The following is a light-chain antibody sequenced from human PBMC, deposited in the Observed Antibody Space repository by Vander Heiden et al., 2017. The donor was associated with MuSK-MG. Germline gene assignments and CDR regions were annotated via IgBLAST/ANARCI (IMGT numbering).Light chain of an antibody. V-gene: IGKV4-1*01. J-gene: IGKJ2*01. CDR3: HQYYATPYT. CDR1: QKLLQSSNNKNY. Sequence: DIVMIQSPDSLALSLGDRATISCKSSQKLLQSSNNKNYLSWYQQRPGQPPRLLFYWASARDSGVPDRFSASGSGTDFTLSISSLQAEDVAIYYCHQYYATPYTFGQGTKLEIK. CDR2: WAS.